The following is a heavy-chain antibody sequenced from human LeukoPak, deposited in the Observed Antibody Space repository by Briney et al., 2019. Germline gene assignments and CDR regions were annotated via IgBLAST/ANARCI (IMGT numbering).Heavy chain of an antibody. CDR3: ARGSEIAVAGTIGVDY. D-gene: IGHD6-19*01. CDR1: GFTFSDYY. Sequence: GSLRLSCAASGFTFSDYYMSWIRQPPGKGLEWIGEINHSGSTNYNPSLKSRVTISVNTSKNQFSLKLSSVTAADTAVYYCARGSEIAVAGTIGVDYWGQGTLVTVSS. V-gene: IGHV4-34*01. J-gene: IGHJ4*02. CDR2: INHSGST.